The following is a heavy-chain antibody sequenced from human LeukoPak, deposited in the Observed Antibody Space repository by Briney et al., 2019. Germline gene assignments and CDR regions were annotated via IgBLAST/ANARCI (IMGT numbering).Heavy chain of an antibody. Sequence: ASVKVSCKASGYSFTTYSVSWVRQAPGQGLEWMGRINPYSGDTTFAQRFQGRVTMTRDTSISTAYMELSRLRSDDTAVYYCAREMKISRFDAFDIWGQGTMVTVSS. D-gene: IGHD2/OR15-2a*01. J-gene: IGHJ3*02. CDR2: INPYSGDT. CDR3: AREMKISRFDAFDI. V-gene: IGHV1-2*06. CDR1: GYSFTTYS.